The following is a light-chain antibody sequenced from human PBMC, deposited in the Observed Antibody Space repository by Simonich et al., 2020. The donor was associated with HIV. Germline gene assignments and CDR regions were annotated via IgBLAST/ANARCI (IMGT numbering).Light chain of an antibody. Sequence: SYELTQPPSVSVSPGQTARITCSGDALPKQYAYWYQQKPGQAPVLVIYKDNERPSGIPERFSGSSSGTTVTLTITGVQADDEADYYCQSADSSGSYVVFGGGTKLTVL. V-gene: IGLV3-25*03. CDR3: QSADSSGSYVV. CDR1: ALPKQY. J-gene: IGLJ2*01. CDR2: KDN.